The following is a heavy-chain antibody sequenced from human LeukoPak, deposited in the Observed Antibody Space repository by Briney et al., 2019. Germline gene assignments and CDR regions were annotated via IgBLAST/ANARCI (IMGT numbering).Heavy chain of an antibody. Sequence: ASVKVSCKASGYTFTSYDINWVRQAPGRGLEWMGIINPSGGSTSYAQKFQGRVTMTRDMSTSTVYMELSSLRSEDTAVYYCAVYDSSGYYLDYWGQGTLVTVSS. V-gene: IGHV1-46*01. J-gene: IGHJ4*02. CDR2: INPSGGST. D-gene: IGHD3-22*01. CDR3: AVYDSSGYYLDY. CDR1: GYTFTSYD.